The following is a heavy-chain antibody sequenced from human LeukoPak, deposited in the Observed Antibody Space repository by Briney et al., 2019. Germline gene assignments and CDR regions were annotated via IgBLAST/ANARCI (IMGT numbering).Heavy chain of an antibody. V-gene: IGHV4-59*11. Sequence: SETLSLTCIVFGGSISSHYWSWIRQPPGKGLEWIGYINYSGSTNFNPSLKSRVTMSVDTSKNQFSLKLSSVTAADSAVYYCARAVTIFGAVSWFDPWGQGTLATVSS. CDR1: GGSISSHY. D-gene: IGHD3-3*01. J-gene: IGHJ5*02. CDR3: ARAVTIFGAVSWFDP. CDR2: INYSGST.